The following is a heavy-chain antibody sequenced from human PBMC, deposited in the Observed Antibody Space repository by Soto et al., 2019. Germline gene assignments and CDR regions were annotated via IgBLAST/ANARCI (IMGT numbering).Heavy chain of an antibody. V-gene: IGHV1-24*01. J-gene: IGHJ3*02. CDR1: GYTLTELS. D-gene: IGHD3-16*01. CDR3: ATALGLRGYAFDI. CDR2: FDPEDGET. Sequence: ASVKVSCKVSGYTLTELSMHRVRQAPGKGLEWMGGFDPEDGETIYAQKFQGRVTMTEDTSTDTAYMELSSLRSEDTAVYYCATALGLRGYAFDIWGQGTMVTVSS.